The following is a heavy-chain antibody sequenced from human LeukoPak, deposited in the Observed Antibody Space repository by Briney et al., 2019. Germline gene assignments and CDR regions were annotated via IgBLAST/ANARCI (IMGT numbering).Heavy chain of an antibody. CDR2: INPSGCST. Sequence: GSSVKVSCKAPGYTFTSYYMHWVRQAPGQGLEWMGIINPSGCSTSYAQKFQGRVTMTRDTSTSTVYMELSSLRSEDTAVYYCARSITMVRGVKSFDYWGQGTLVTVSS. J-gene: IGHJ4*02. V-gene: IGHV1-46*03. CDR1: GYTFTSYY. D-gene: IGHD3-10*01. CDR3: ARSITMVRGVKSFDY.